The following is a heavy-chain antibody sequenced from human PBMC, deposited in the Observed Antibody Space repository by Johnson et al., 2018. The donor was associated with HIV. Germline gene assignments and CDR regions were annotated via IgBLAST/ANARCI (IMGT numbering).Heavy chain of an antibody. D-gene: IGHD2-15*01. CDR2: ISGSGGTI. Sequence: QVQLVESGGGLVKPGGSLRLSCVASGFTFSDYYMSWIRQAPGKGLEWVSYISGSGGTIYSADSVKGRFTTPRDHAKKSLYLQMNSLRAEDTAVYYCARSKDCSVGTCPDGFDIWGQGTMVIVSS. J-gene: IGHJ3*02. CDR3: ARSKDCSVGTCPDGFDI. V-gene: IGHV3-11*04. CDR1: GFTFSDYY.